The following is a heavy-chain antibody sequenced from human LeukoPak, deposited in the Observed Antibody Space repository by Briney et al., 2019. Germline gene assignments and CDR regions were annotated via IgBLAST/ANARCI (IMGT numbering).Heavy chain of an antibody. D-gene: IGHD3-10*01. V-gene: IGHV3-74*01. CDR2: INSDGSRG. Sequence: AGASLRLSCAGFTFSHNWMHWVRQAPGTGRVWVAQINSDGSRGSYADSVKGRFTISRDNAENTLYLHMDCLRAEDTALYYCATACSTAACFGDYWGQGALVTVSS. J-gene: IGHJ4*02. CDR1: GFTFSHNW. CDR3: ATACSTAACFGDY.